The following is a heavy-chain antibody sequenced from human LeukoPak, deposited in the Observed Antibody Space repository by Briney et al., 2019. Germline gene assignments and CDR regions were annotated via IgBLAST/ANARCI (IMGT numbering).Heavy chain of an antibody. CDR2: ISGNGDST. D-gene: IGHD1-14*01. J-gene: IGHJ4*02. V-gene: IGHV3-23*01. CDR3: TTQRGGY. CDR1: GFTFSSYA. Sequence: GGSLRLSCAASGFTFSSYAMSWVRQAPGKGLEWVSIISGNGDSTYYADSVKGHFTISRDNSKNTLYLQMNSLKTEDTAVYYCTTQRGGYWGQGTLVTVSS.